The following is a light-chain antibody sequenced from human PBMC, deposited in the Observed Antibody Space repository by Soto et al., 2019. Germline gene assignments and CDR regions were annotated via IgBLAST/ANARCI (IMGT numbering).Light chain of an antibody. Sequence: QSVLTQPPSASGTPGQRVIISCSGGSSNIGGNTVNWYQQLPGAAPKLIIFSNSQRPSGVPDRFSGSKSGTSASLAIGGLQSEDEAEYYCSTWDDSLNGPLFGGGTKLTVL. V-gene: IGLV1-44*01. J-gene: IGLJ2*01. CDR3: STWDDSLNGPL. CDR2: SNS. CDR1: SSNIGGNT.